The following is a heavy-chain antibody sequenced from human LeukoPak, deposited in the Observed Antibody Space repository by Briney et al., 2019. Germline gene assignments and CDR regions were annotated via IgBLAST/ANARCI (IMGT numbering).Heavy chain of an antibody. J-gene: IGHJ4*02. CDR2: IYYSGST. D-gene: IGHD3-22*01. CDR3: AREYYENPNQLDY. CDR1: GGSLTSSSYY. V-gene: IGHV4-39*07. Sequence: SETLSLTCTVSGGSLTSSSYYWGWIRQPPQKGLEWTGSIYYSGSTYYSPSLKSRVTIPLDTSKNQFSLKLRSVTAADTAVYYCAREYYENPNQLDYWGQGTLVTVSS.